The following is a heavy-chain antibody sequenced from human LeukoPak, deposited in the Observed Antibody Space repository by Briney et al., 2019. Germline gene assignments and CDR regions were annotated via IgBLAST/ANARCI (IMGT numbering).Heavy chain of an antibody. CDR3: AKVRMRLYYFDY. V-gene: IGHV3-23*01. CDR1: GFTFSSYA. Sequence: GGSLRLSCAASGFTFSSYAMSWVRQAPGKGLEWVSAISGSGGSTYYADSVKGRFTISRDNSKNALYLQMNSLRAEDTAVYYCAKVRMRLYYFDYWGRGTLVTVSS. J-gene: IGHJ4*02. CDR2: ISGSGGST. D-gene: IGHD2-8*01.